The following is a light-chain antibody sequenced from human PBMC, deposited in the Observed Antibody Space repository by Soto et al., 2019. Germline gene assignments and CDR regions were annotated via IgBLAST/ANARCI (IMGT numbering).Light chain of an antibody. V-gene: IGKV1-33*01. J-gene: IGKJ4*01. CDR3: QQYDNLPLT. CDR1: QDISNY. Sequence: DIQMTKSPSSLSASVGDRVTITCQASQDISNYLNWYQQKPGKAPKLLIYDASNLETGVPSRFSGSGSGTDFTFTISSLKPEDIATYYCQQYDNLPLTFGGGTKVEIK. CDR2: DAS.